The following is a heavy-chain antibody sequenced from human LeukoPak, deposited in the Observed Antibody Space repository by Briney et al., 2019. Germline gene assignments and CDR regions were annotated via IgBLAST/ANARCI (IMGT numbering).Heavy chain of an antibody. D-gene: IGHD3-10*01. CDR3: ARGAGLLWFGELLFAFDY. V-gene: IGHV4-59*01. Sequence: PSETLSLTCAVYGGSFSGYYWSWIRQPPGKGLEWIGYIYYSGSTNYNPSLKSRVTISVDTSKNQFSLKLSSVTAADTAVYYCARGAGLLWFGELLFAFDYWGQGTLVTVSS. CDR2: IYYSGST. CDR1: GGSFSGYY. J-gene: IGHJ4*02.